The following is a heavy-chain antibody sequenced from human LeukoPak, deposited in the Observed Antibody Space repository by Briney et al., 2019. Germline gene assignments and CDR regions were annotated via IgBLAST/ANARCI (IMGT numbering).Heavy chain of an antibody. Sequence: QSGGSLRLSCAASGFTFSSYAMSWVRQAPGKGLEWVSVIHSGGSTLYADSVKGRFTISRHNSKNTLYLQVNSLRAEDTAVYFCARGGYSGNDYSSFDIWGQGTMVTVSS. CDR3: ARGGYSGNDYSSFDI. J-gene: IGHJ3*02. CDR2: IHSGGST. D-gene: IGHD5-12*01. V-gene: IGHV3-53*04. CDR1: GFTFSSYA.